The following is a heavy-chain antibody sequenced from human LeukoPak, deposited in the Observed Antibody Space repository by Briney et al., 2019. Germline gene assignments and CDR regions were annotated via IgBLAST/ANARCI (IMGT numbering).Heavy chain of an antibody. CDR3: ARGRIQLDY. CDR1: GGSISSSSYY. CDR2: IYYSGST. J-gene: IGHJ4*02. Sequence: PSETLSHTCTVSGGSISSSSYYWGWIRQPPGKGLEWIGSIYYSGSTYYNPSLKSRVTISVDTSKNQFSLKLSSVTAADTAVYYCARGRIQLDYWGQGTLVTVSS. V-gene: IGHV4-39*01. D-gene: IGHD5-18*01.